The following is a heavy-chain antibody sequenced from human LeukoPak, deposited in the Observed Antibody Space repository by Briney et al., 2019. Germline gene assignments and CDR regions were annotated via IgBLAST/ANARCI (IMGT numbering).Heavy chain of an antibody. CDR2: IWYDGSNK. D-gene: IGHD3-10*01. Sequence: PGRSLRLSCAASGFTFGTYGMHWVRQAPGKGLEWVAVIWYDGSNKYYADSVKGRFTISRDNSKNTLYLQMNSLRDEDTAVYYCAKSSYYYGSGSYYNPQDYWGQGALVTVSS. CDR1: GFTFGTYG. J-gene: IGHJ4*02. CDR3: AKSSYYYGSGSYYNPQDY. V-gene: IGHV3-33*06.